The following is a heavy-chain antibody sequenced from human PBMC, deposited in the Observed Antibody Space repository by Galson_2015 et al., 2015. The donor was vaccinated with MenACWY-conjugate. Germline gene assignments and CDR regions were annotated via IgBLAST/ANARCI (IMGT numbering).Heavy chain of an antibody. CDR3: ARHPSTGWPYYFDF. Sequence: ETLSLTCTVSGGSISSGNYYWGWIRQTPGKGLEWIGSVYYSGSTYYKPSLESRVTIPLDTSKNQFSLKLSSVTAADTGVYFCARHPSTGWPYYFDFWGQGALVTVSS. CDR2: VYYSGST. CDR1: GGSISSGNYY. D-gene: IGHD2-8*02. V-gene: IGHV4-39*01. J-gene: IGHJ4*02.